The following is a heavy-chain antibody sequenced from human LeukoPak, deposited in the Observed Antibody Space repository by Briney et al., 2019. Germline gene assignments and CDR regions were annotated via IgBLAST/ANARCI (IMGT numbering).Heavy chain of an antibody. V-gene: IGHV3-7*01. CDR2: IKQDESEK. Sequence: GGSLRLSCAASGFTFSSYWMSWVRQAPGKGLEWVANIKQDESEKYYVDSVKGRFTISRDNAKNSLYLQMYSLRVDDTAVYYCARVRGSYCSDYWGQGTLVTVSS. CDR1: GFTFSSYW. J-gene: IGHJ4*02. CDR3: ARVRGSYCSDY. D-gene: IGHD1-26*01.